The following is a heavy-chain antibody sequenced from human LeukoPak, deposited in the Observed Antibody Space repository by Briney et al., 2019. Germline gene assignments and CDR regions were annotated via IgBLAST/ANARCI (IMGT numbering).Heavy chain of an antibody. D-gene: IGHD6-19*01. CDR2: IAYDGSRA. CDR3: TRYNSDHFDY. J-gene: IGHJ4*02. CDR1: GFTFGGYG. Sequence: GGSPRLSCAGSGFTFGGYGMHWFRQTPGKGLEWVAVIAYDGSRAFYADSVKGRFTISRDNSKNTMSVQMDDLRAEDTAVYYCTRYNSDHFDYWGQGTLVTVSS. V-gene: IGHV3-33*01.